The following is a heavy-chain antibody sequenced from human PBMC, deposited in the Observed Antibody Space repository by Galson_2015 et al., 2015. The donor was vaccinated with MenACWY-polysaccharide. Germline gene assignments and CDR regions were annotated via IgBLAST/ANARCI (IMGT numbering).Heavy chain of an antibody. Sequence: SLRLSCAASGSRFSNSGMHWVRQAPGKGLEWVAVIPYDGSKIVYADSVKGRFTISRDNSKNTLFLEMNSLGAEDTAVYYCAREGSRIVFHAFDTWGQGTMVTVSS. J-gene: IGHJ3*02. CDR1: GSRFSNSG. D-gene: IGHD6-13*01. V-gene: IGHV3-33*01. CDR2: IPYDGSKI. CDR3: AREGSRIVFHAFDT.